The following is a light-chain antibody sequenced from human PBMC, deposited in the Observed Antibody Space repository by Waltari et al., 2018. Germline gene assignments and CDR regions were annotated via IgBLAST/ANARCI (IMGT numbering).Light chain of an antibody. CDR1: SRDVGGSHY. V-gene: IGLV2-14*01. CDR2: EVS. CDR3: SSYTSSSTLRV. Sequence: QSALTQPASVSGSPGQSITISCTGTSRDVGGSHYVSWYQQHPGKAPKLMIYEVSNRPSGVSNRFSGSKSGNTASLTISGLQAEDEADYYCSSYTSSSTLRVFGGGTKLTVL. J-gene: IGLJ2*01.